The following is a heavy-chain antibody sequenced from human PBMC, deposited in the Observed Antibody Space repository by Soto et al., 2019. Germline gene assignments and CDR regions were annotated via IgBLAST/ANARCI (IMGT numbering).Heavy chain of an antibody. Sequence: SETPSLTCTVSGGSISSSSYWGWIRQPPGKGLEWIGSIYSIGSTYYNPSLKSRVTISVDTSKNQFSLRLSSVTAADTAVYYCRRSSRYSTDVWGQGTTVTVSS. CDR2: IYSIGST. CDR1: GGSISSSSY. D-gene: IGHD6-13*01. V-gene: IGHV4-39*01. J-gene: IGHJ6*02. CDR3: RRSSRYSTDV.